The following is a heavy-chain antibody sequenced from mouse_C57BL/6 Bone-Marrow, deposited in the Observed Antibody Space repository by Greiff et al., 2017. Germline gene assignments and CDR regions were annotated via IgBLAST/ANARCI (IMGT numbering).Heavy chain of an antibody. CDR1: GYTFTDYY. CDR2: INPNNGGT. D-gene: IGHD1-1*01. Sequence: EVQLQQSGPELVKPGASVKISCKASGYTFTDYYMNWVKQSHGKSLEWIGDINPNNGGTSYNQKFKGKATLTVDKSSSTAYMELRSLTSEDSAVYYCARGITRYYAMDYWGQGTSVTVSS. J-gene: IGHJ4*01. V-gene: IGHV1-26*01. CDR3: ARGITRYYAMDY.